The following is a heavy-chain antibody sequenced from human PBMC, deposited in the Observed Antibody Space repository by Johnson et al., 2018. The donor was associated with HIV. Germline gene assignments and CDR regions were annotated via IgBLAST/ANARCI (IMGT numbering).Heavy chain of an antibody. J-gene: IGHJ3*02. CDR1: GFTFSSYG. Sequence: QVQLVESGGGVVQPGGSLRLSCAASGFTFSSYGMHWVRQAPGKGLEWVAFIRYDGRNKYYADSVKGRFTISRDNSKNTLYLQMNSLRAEDTAVYYCATGVVGTAMNDAFDIWGQGTMVTVSS. V-gene: IGHV3-30*02. D-gene: IGHD2-21*02. CDR3: ATGVVGTAMNDAFDI. CDR2: IRYDGRNK.